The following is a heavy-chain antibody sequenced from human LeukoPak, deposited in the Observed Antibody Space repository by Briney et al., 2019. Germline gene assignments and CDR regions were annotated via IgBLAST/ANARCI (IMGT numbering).Heavy chain of an antibody. J-gene: IGHJ4*02. Sequence: PGGSLRLSCAASGFTFSSYEMNWVRQAPGKGLEWVSYLSSSGSTIYYADSVKGRFTIPRDNAKNSLYLQMNSLRAEDTAVYYGAREVTYRITVGDDYWGQGTLVTVSS. D-gene: IGHD3-16*01. V-gene: IGHV3-48*03. CDR2: LSSSGSTI. CDR3: AREVTYRITVGDDY. CDR1: GFTFSSYE.